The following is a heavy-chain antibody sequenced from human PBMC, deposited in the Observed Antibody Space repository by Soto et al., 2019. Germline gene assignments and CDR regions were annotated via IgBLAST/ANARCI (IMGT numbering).Heavy chain of an antibody. Sequence: QAHLVESGGGVVQPRRSLRLSCAASGFTFTSYGMHWVRQAPGTRLEWVAVISYDGGLQHYADSVKGRFTISRDNSKNMVLLQMNSLRAEDTAVYYCVSARGYGHASVPYSWGQGTLVSVSS. V-gene: IGHV3-30*03. CDR3: VSARGYGHASVPYS. CDR1: GFTFTSYG. CDR2: ISYDGGLQ. J-gene: IGHJ4*02. D-gene: IGHD5-18*01.